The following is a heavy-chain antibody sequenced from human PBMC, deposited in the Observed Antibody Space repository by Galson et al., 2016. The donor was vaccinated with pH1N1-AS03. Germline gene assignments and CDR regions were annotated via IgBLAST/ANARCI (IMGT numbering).Heavy chain of an antibody. Sequence: SVKVSCKASGYTFTNYALNWVRQAPGQGLEWMGWINPNTGNPTYAQGFTGRFVFSSARSVSTAYLQISSLKAEDTAVYYCARARTTATKGEIGFWGQGTLVTVSS. J-gene: IGHJ4*02. V-gene: IGHV7-4-1*02. CDR1: GYTFTNYA. D-gene: IGHD4-11*01. CDR3: ARARTTATKGEIGF. CDR2: INPNTGNP.